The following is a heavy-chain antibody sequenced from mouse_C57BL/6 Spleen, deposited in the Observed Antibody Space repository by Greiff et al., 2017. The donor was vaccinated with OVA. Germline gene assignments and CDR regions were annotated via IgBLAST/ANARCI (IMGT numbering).Heavy chain of an antibody. Sequence: VKLMESGPGLVQPSQSLSITCTVSGFSLTSYGVHWVRQSPGKGLEWLGVIWRGGSTDYNAAFMSRLSITKDNSKSQVFFKMNSLQADDTAIYYCAKNPLYDYGYAMDYWGQGTSVTVSS. D-gene: IGHD2-4*01. J-gene: IGHJ4*01. CDR3: AKNPLYDYGYAMDY. CDR2: IWRGGST. V-gene: IGHV2-5*01. CDR1: GFSLTSYG.